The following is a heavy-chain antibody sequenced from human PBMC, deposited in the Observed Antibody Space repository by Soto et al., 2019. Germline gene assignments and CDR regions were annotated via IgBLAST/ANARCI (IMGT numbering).Heavy chain of an antibody. J-gene: IGHJ4*02. CDR2: IIPILGIA. D-gene: IGHD3-10*01. V-gene: IGHV1-69*02. Sequence: QVQLVQSGAEVKKPGSSVKVSCKASGGTFSSYTISWVRQAPGQGLEWMGRIIPILGIANYAQKFQGRVTITADKSTSTAYMELSSLRSEDTAVYYCVYYYGSGYNNYFDYWGQGTLVTVSS. CDR1: GGTFSSYT. CDR3: VYYYGSGYNNYFDY.